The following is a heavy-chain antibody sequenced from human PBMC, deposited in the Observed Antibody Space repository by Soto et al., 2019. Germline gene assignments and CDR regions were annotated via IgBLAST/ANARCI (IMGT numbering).Heavy chain of an antibody. CDR3: ARAKITMVWGVISHYYYYGMDV. V-gene: IGHV1-2*02. CDR1: GYTFTGYY. CDR2: INPNSGGT. D-gene: IGHD3-10*01. J-gene: IGHJ6*02. Sequence: ASVKVSCKASGYTFTGYYMHLVRQAPGQGLEWMGWINPNSGGTNYAQKFQGRVTMTRYTSISTAYMELSRLRSDDTAVYYCARAKITMVWGVISHYYYYGMDVWGQGTTVTVS.